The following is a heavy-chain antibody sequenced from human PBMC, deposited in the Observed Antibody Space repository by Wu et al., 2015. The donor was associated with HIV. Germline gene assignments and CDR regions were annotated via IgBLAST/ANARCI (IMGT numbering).Heavy chain of an antibody. Sequence: QVQLVQSGTEVKKPGAAVKVSCKTSGYNFNDFYIHWVRQAPGQGLEWMGWINPIFGTTNYAQKFQGRVTITTDESTSTAYMELSSLRSEDTAVYYCAAHDYSNYNWFDPGAREPWSPSPQ. V-gene: IGHV1-69*05. CDR3: AAHDYSNYNWFDP. D-gene: IGHD4-11*01. J-gene: IGHJ5*02. CDR1: GYNFNDFY. CDR2: INPIFGTT.